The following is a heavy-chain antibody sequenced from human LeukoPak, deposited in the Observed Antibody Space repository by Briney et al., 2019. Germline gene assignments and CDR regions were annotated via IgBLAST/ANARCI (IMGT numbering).Heavy chain of an antibody. CDR2: IHADSGNT. CDR1: GYTFTTCA. Sequence: ASVKVSCKTSGYTFTTCAVHWVRQAPGQRLEWMGWIHADSGNTKYSQKLQGRVAIARDTSASTAYMELRSLRSDDTAVYYCARDGELYSGSKGLFGIWGQGTMVTVSS. V-gene: IGHV1-3*01. D-gene: IGHD1-26*01. J-gene: IGHJ3*02. CDR3: ARDGELYSGSKGLFGI.